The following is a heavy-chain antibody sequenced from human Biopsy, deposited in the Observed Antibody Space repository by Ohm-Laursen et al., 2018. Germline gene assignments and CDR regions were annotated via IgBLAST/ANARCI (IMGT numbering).Heavy chain of an antibody. CDR3: GRAVRNQLLTDP. J-gene: IGHJ5*02. V-gene: IGHV1-8*01. Sequence: SSVRVSCKASGYTFTSYDITWVRQASGQGPEWIGWLNPVSGNSNFGQKFRGRVTVTSDTSISTAYMGLSGLTSDDTATYYCGRAVRNQLLTDPWGQGTLVTVTS. CDR2: LNPVSGNS. D-gene: IGHD1-7*01. CDR1: GYTFTSYD.